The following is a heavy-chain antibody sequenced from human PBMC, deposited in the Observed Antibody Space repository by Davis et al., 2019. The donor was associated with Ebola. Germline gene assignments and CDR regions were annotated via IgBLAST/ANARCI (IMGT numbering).Heavy chain of an antibody. D-gene: IGHD5-12*01. V-gene: IGHV1-69*04. CDR1: GGTFSSYA. CDR2: IIPILGIA. J-gene: IGHJ6*02. CDR3: ARCGYSGYDKSHYYYYYGMDV. Sequence: AASVKVSCKASGGTFSSYAISWVRQAPGQGLEWMGRIIPILGIANYAQKFQGRVTITADESTSTAYMELSSLRSEDTAVYYCARCGYSGYDKSHYYYYYGMDVWGQGTTVTVSS.